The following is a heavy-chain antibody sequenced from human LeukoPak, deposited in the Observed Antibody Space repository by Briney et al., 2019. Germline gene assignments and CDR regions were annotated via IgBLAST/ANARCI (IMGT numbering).Heavy chain of an antibody. J-gene: IGHJ4*02. Sequence: SETLSLTCTVSGGSIRSSYYYWGWIRQPPGKGLEWIGSIYDSGSTYYNPSLKSRVTISVDTSKNQFSLKLSSVTAADTAVYYCARDRQQLNYWGQGTLVTVSS. D-gene: IGHD6-13*01. CDR3: ARDRQQLNY. CDR2: IYDSGST. CDR1: GGSIRSSYYY. V-gene: IGHV4-39*07.